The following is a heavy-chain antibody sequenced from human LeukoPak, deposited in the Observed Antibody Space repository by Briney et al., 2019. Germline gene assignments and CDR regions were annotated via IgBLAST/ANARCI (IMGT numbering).Heavy chain of an antibody. J-gene: IGHJ6*03. V-gene: IGHV3-15*01. D-gene: IGHD2-8*02. Sequence: PGGSLRLSCAASGFTFSNAWMSWVRQAPGKGLEWVGRIKSKTDGGTTDYAAPVKGRFTVSRDDSKNTLYLQMNSLKTEDTAVYYCTTENTYWNYFYYMDVWGTGTTVTVSS. CDR2: IKSKTDGGTT. CDR3: TTENTYWNYFYYMDV. CDR1: GFTFSNAW.